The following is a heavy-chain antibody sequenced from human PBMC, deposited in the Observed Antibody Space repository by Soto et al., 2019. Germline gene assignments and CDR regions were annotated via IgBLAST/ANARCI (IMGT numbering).Heavy chain of an antibody. Sequence: SETLSLTCIVSGGSMTRRSSYWAWIRQPPGKGLEWVGTFYDGNTYHNPSLRSRITIAVDTSKNQFSLKLNSVAAADTAFYYCATTRGLAVGGSFDYWGQGMLVTVSS. D-gene: IGHD3-10*01. CDR3: ATTRGLAVGGSFDY. V-gene: IGHV4-39*01. CDR2: FYDGNT. CDR1: GGSMTRRSSY. J-gene: IGHJ4*02.